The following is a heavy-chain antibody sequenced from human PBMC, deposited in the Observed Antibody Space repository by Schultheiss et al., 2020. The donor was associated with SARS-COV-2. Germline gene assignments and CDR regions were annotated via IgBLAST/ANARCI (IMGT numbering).Heavy chain of an antibody. CDR3: HILYYYDSSGSTDY. V-gene: IGHV3-21*01. J-gene: IGHJ4*02. CDR1: GLTFSDYS. D-gene: IGHD3-22*01. Sequence: GGSLRLSCAASGLTFSDYSVNWVRQAPGKGLEWVSSISSTSSYIYYADSVKGRFTISRDNAKNSLYLQMNSLRVEDTAVYYRHILYYYDSSGSTDYWGQGTLVTVSS. CDR2: ISSTSSYI.